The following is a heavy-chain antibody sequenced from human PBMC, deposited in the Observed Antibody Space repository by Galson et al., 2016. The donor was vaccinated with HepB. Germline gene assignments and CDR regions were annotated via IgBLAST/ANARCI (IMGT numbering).Heavy chain of an antibody. CDR2: IKPEGSEK. D-gene: IGHD4-17*01. CDR1: GFTFRSYW. CDR3: ARSTVTTWDY. V-gene: IGHV3-7*01. Sequence: SLRLSCAASGFTFRSYWMTWVRQAPGKGLEWVANIKPEGSEKYYVDSVKGRFTISRDNAKNSLYLQLNSLRAEDTAVYYCARSTVTTWDYWGQGTLVTVSS. J-gene: IGHJ4*02.